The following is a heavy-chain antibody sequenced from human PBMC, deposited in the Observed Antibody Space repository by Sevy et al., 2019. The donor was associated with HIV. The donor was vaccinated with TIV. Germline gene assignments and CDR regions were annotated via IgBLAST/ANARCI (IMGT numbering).Heavy chain of an antibody. Sequence: SETLSLTRIVSGDSISTYYWSWIRQSAGRGLEWIGRIQTSGHTNYNPSLKSRVTMSVDTSKNQFSLKLSSVTAADTAVYYCARGLGRGGSGSYFDPWGQGTLVTVSS. J-gene: IGHJ5*02. CDR1: GDSISTYY. D-gene: IGHD3-10*01. V-gene: IGHV4-4*07. CDR3: ARGLGRGGSGSYFDP. CDR2: IQTSGHT.